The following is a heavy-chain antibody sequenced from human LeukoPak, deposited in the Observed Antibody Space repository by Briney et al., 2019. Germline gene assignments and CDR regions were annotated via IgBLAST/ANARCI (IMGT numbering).Heavy chain of an antibody. CDR2: IKQDGSEK. CDR1: GFTFSSYW. Sequence: PGGSLRLSCAASGFTFSSYWMSWVRQAPGKGLEWVANIKQDGSEKYYVDSLKGRFTISRDNAKNSLYLQMNSLRAEDTAVYYCARVYDYVWGSYRYTGAFDIWGQGTMVTVSS. D-gene: IGHD3-16*02. J-gene: IGHJ3*02. V-gene: IGHV3-7*01. CDR3: ARVYDYVWGSYRYTGAFDI.